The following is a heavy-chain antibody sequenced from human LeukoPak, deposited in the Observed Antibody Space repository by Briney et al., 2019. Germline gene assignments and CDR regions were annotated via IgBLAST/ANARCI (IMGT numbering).Heavy chain of an antibody. CDR3: AKDGLLSGYFYVRQPDY. Sequence: PGGSLRLSCAASGFTFSSYSMNWVRQAPGKGLEWVAVIVYDGSNKYYADSVKGRFTISRDNSKNTLYLQMNSLRPEDTAVYFCAKDGLLSGYFYVRQPDYWGQGTLVTVSS. CDR1: GFTFSSYS. J-gene: IGHJ4*02. D-gene: IGHD3-22*01. V-gene: IGHV3-30*18. CDR2: IVYDGSNK.